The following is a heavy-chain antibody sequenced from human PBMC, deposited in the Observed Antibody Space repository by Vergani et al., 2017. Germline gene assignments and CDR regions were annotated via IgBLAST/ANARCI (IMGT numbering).Heavy chain of an antibody. D-gene: IGHD6-25*01. V-gene: IGHV3-30*18. J-gene: IGHJ6*03. CDR2: ISYDGTKK. CDR1: GFSFRGHG. Sequence: QVHLVESGGGVVQPGRSLTLSCVASGFSFRGHGMHWVRQAPGKGLEWVAMISYDGTKKYYADFVKGRFTISRDNSKNTLYLQMNSLRAEDTAVFYCAKSPRLAASPYYYYYMDVWGKGTTVTVSS. CDR3: AKSPRLAASPYYYYYMDV.